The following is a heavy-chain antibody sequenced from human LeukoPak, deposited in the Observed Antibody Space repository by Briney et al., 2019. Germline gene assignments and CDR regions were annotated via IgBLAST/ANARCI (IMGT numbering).Heavy chain of an antibody. CDR3: AREPRFDYGGNSGIDY. CDR1: GYTFTSYG. Sequence: ASVKVSCKASGYTFTSYGISWVRQAPGQGLEWMGWISAYNGNTNYAQKLQGRVTMTTDISTSTAYMELRSLRSDDTAVYCCAREPRFDYGGNSGIDYWGQGTLVTVSS. J-gene: IGHJ4*02. V-gene: IGHV1-18*01. CDR2: ISAYNGNT. D-gene: IGHD4-23*01.